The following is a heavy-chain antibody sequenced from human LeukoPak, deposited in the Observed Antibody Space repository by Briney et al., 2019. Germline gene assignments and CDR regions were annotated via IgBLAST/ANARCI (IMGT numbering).Heavy chain of an antibody. V-gene: IGHV4-30-4*01. J-gene: IGHJ4*02. D-gene: IGHD3-22*01. CDR1: GGSISSGDYY. CDR2: IYYSGST. Sequence: SETLSLTCTVSGGSISSGDYYWSWIRQPPGTGLEWIGYIYYSGSTYYNPSLKSRVTISVDTSKNQFSLKLSSVTAADTAVYYCAREINYYDSSGYEYRVFDYWGQGTLVTVSS. CDR3: AREINYYDSSGYEYRVFDY.